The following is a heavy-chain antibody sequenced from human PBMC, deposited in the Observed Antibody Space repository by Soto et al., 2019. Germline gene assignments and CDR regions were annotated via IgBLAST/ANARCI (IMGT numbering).Heavy chain of an antibody. CDR3: ARHPIITSGFDP. Sequence: PGESLKISCKGSGYSFTRYWISWVRQMPGKGLEWMGRIDPSDSYTNYSPSFQGHVTISADKSISTAYLQWSSLKASDTAMYYCARHPIITSGFDPWGQGTLVTVSS. CDR1: GYSFTRYW. V-gene: IGHV5-10-1*01. D-gene: IGHD3-22*01. J-gene: IGHJ5*02. CDR2: IDPSDSYT.